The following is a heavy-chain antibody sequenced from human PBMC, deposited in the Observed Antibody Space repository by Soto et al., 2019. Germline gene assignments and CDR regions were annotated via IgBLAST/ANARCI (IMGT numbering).Heavy chain of an antibody. V-gene: IGHV1-69*01. CDR1: GGTFSSFP. CDR2: IIPVLGAP. CDR3: ARDRHYENHTFYYLKYYFDY. D-gene: IGHD3-16*01. J-gene: IGHJ4*02. Sequence: QVQLVQSGTEVKKPGSAVKVSCKTSGGTFSSFPIAWVRQAPGLGLEWVGVIIPVLGAPSYAQTFQGRVTITADESTSAAYLELSRLRSDDTAVYFCARDRHYENHTFYYLKYYFDYWGQGTLVTVSS.